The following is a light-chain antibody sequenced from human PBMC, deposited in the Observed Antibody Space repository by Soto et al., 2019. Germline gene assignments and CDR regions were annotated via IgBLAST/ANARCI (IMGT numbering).Light chain of an antibody. CDR3: QQYGNSRGT. V-gene: IGKV3-20*01. Sequence: EIVLTQSTGALSLSPGERATRSCRASQSVSNNYLAWYQQKPGQAPRLLIYGASNRATGIPDRFSGSGSGTDFTLTISGLEPEDFAVYYCQQYGNSRGTFGQGTKVDIK. CDR2: GAS. CDR1: QSVSNNY. J-gene: IGKJ1*01.